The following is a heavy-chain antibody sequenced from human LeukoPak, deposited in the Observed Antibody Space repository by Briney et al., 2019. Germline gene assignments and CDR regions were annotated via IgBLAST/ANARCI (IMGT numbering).Heavy chain of an antibody. J-gene: IGHJ4*02. Sequence: SETLSLTCAVYGESFSGYYWSWIRQPPGKGLEWIGEINHSGSTNYNPSLKSRVTISVDTSKNQFSLKLSSVTAADTAVYYCARGDYYFDYWGQGTLVTVSS. CDR3: ARGDYYFDY. CDR2: INHSGST. V-gene: IGHV4-34*01. D-gene: IGHD2-21*02. CDR1: GESFSGYY.